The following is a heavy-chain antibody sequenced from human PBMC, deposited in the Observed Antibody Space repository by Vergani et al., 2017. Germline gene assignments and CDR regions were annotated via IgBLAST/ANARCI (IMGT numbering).Heavy chain of an antibody. CDR2: ISWDGGST. V-gene: IGHV3-43D*03. D-gene: IGHD2-15*01. CDR3: AKDMRGCSGGSCYSYYYGMDV. J-gene: IGHJ6*02. Sequence: EVQLVESGGVVVQPGGSLRLSCAASGFTFDDYAMHWVRQAPGKGLELVSLISWDGGSTYYADSVKGRFTISRDNSKNSLYLQMNSLRAEDTALYYCAKDMRGCSGGSCYSYYYGMDVWGQGTTVTVSS. CDR1: GFTFDDYA.